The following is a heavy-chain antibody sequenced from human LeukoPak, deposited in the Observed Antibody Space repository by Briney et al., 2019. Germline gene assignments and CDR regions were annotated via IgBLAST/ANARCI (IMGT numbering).Heavy chain of an antibody. CDR1: GYSFSNYY. CDR3: ARGIEVGGSFDY. V-gene: IGHV1-46*01. J-gene: IGHJ4*02. CDR2: INCSGGTT. Sequence: GSVKVSCKASGYSFSNYYMHWVRQAPGQGLEWLGIINCSGGTTNYAQKFQGRVTLTRDTSTSKVYMELSSLRSDDTAVYYCARGIEVGGSFDYWGQGTLVIVSS. D-gene: IGHD3-10*01.